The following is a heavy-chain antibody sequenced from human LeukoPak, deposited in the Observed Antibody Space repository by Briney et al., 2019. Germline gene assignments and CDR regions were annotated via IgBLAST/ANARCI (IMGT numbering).Heavy chain of an antibody. CDR3: AREASSWYGYYYYYYMDV. J-gene: IGHJ6*03. CDR2: ISGSGGST. CDR1: GFTFSSYG. V-gene: IGHV3-23*01. D-gene: IGHD6-13*01. Sequence: GGSLRLSCAASGFTFSSYGMHWVRQAPGKGLEWVSAISGSGGSTYYADSVKGRFTISRDNSKNTLYLQMNSLRAEDTAVYYCAREASSWYGYYYYYYMDVWGKGTTVTISS.